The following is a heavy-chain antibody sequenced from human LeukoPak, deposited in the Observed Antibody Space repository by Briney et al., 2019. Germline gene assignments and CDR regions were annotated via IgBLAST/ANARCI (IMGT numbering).Heavy chain of an antibody. CDR3: ARHRPDYGDYVAYFDY. J-gene: IGHJ4*02. D-gene: IGHD4-17*01. CDR2: IYYSGTT. CDR1: GGSITSSSFY. V-gene: IGHV4-39*01. Sequence: SETLSLTCSVSGGSITSSSFYWGWIRQPPGKGLEWIGSIYYSGTTYYNPSLKSRVTMSVNTSKNQFSLKLSSVTAADTAVYYCARHRPDYGDYVAYFDYWGQGALVTVSS.